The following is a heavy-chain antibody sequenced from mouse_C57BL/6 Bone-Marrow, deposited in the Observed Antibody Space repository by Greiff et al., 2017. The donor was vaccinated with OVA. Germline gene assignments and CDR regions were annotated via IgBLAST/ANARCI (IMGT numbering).Heavy chain of an antibody. CDR2: ISDGGSYT. Sequence: EVQGVESGGGLVKPGGSLKLSCAASGFTFSSYAMSWVRQTPEKRLEWVATISDGGSYTYYPDNVKGRFTISRDNAKNNLYLQMSHLKSEDTAMYYCAREKLSYWGQGTLVTVSA. CDR1: GFTFSSYA. CDR3: AREKLSY. V-gene: IGHV5-4*01. D-gene: IGHD1-3*01. J-gene: IGHJ3*01.